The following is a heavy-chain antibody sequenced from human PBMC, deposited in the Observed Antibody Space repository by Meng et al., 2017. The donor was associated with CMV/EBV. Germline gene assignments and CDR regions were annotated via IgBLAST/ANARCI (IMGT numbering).Heavy chain of an antibody. CDR3: ARLSGSGTTSTGYHYAFDS. V-gene: IGHV4-4*07. D-gene: IGHD3-22*01. CDR2: IYTSGST. J-gene: IGHJ4*02. Sequence: HGQLPESGPGLGKPSETLSLTCTVSGGSISSYDWSWIRQPAGKGLEWIGRIYTSGSTNYNPSLKSRVTMSVDTSKNQFSLNLSSVTAADTAVYYCARLSGSGTTSTGYHYAFDSWGQGTLVTVSS. CDR1: GGSISSYD.